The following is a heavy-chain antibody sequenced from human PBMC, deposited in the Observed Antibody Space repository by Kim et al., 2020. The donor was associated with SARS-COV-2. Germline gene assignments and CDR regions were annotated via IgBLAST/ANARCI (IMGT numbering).Heavy chain of an antibody. CDR1: GYSFTSYW. Sequence: GESLKISCKGSGYSFTSYWISWVRQMPGKGLEWMGRIDPSDSYTNYSPSFQGHVTISADKSISTAYLQWSSLKASDTAMYYCARWTTVTTYYFDYWGQGTLVTVSS. V-gene: IGHV5-10-1*01. D-gene: IGHD4-17*01. CDR2: IDPSDSYT. CDR3: ARWTTVTTYYFDY. J-gene: IGHJ4*02.